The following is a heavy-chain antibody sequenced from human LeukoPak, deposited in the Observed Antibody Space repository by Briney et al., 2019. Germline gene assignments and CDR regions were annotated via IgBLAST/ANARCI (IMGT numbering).Heavy chain of an antibody. Sequence: GASVKVSCKASGYTFTSYGISWVRQAPGQGLEWMGLISAYNGNTNYAQKLQGRVTMTTDTSTSTAYMELRSLRSDDTAVYYCARSKPAIPSNWFDPWGQGTLVTVSS. J-gene: IGHJ5*02. CDR1: GYTFTSYG. D-gene: IGHD2-2*02. CDR3: ARSKPAIPSNWFDP. V-gene: IGHV1-18*01. CDR2: ISAYNGNT.